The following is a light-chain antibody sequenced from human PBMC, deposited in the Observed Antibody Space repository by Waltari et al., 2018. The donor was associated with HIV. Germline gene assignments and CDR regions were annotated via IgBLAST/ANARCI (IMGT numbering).Light chain of an antibody. CDR3: AAWGDSLTSYV. J-gene: IGLJ1*01. Sequence: QSVLTQPPSASATPGQRVTISCSGSSSTIGSNYVYWYQQLPGTAPKLLIYRNNQRPSGVPDRFSGSKSGTSASLAISGLRSEDEADYYCAAWGDSLTSYVFGTGTKVTVL. CDR2: RNN. V-gene: IGLV1-47*01. CDR1: SSTIGSNY.